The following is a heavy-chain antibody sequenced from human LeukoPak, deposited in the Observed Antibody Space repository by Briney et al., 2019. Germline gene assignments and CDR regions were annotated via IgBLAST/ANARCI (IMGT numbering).Heavy chain of an antibody. CDR1: GFTFSSYG. J-gene: IGHJ6*03. CDR3: AKVGATEYYYYYMDV. CDR2: ISGSGGST. Sequence: GGSLRLSCAASGFTFSSYGMSWVRQAPGKGLEWVSAISGSGGSTYYADSVKGRFTISRDNSKNTLYLQMNSLRAEDTAVYYCAKVGATEYYYYYMDVWGKGTTVTVSS. D-gene: IGHD1-26*01. V-gene: IGHV3-23*01.